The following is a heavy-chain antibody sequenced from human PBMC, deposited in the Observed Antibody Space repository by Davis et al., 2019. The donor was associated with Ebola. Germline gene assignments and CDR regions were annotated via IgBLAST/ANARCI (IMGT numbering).Heavy chain of an antibody. CDR1: GGSFSSYY. D-gene: IGHD4-17*01. Sequence: PSETLSLTCAVYGGSFSSYYWSWIRQPPGKGLEWIGYIYYSGSTNYNPSLKSRITISVDTSKNQFSLELTSVTAADAAVYYCARASTVTTNYFDYWGQGALVTVSS. V-gene: IGHV4-59*12. CDR3: ARASTVTTNYFDY. J-gene: IGHJ4*02. CDR2: IYYSGST.